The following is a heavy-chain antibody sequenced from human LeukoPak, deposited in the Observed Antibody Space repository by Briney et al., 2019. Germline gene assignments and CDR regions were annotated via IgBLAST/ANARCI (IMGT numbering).Heavy chain of an antibody. CDR3: AREIGYCSSTSCFDAFDI. J-gene: IGHJ3*02. V-gene: IGHV3-48*04. Sequence: PGGSLRLSCAASGFTFSSYSMNWVRQAPGKGLEWVSYISSSGSTIYYADSVKGRFTISRDNAKNSLYLQMNSLRAEDTAVYYCAREIGYCSSTSCFDAFDIWGQGTMVTVSS. CDR1: GFTFSSYS. D-gene: IGHD2-2*01. CDR2: ISSSGSTI.